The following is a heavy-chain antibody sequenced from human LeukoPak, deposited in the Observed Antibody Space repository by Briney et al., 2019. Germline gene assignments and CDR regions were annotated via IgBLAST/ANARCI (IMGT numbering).Heavy chain of an antibody. CDR3: ARGGPGIAAAGGFNYYMDV. CDR1: GGSISSSSYY. D-gene: IGHD6-25*01. Sequence: PSETLSLTCTVSGGSISSSSYYWGWIRQPPGKGLEWIGSIYYSGSTYYNPSLKSRVTISVDASKNQFSLKLSSVTAADTAVYYCARGGPGIAAAGGFNYYMDVWGKGTTVTVSS. V-gene: IGHV4-39*07. CDR2: IYYSGST. J-gene: IGHJ6*03.